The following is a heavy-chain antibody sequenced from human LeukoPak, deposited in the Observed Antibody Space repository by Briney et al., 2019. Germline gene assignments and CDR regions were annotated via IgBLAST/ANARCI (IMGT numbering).Heavy chain of an antibody. J-gene: IGHJ4*02. V-gene: IGHV3-74*01. Sequence: GGPLRLSCAASGFTFSDYWMYWVRQAPGKGVGWVSRIKSDGTGILYAAFVEGRFTISRDNAKNALYMQMTSLRDEDTAVYYCVRGQTIDYWGQGILVTVSS. CDR3: VRGQTIDY. CDR2: IKSDGTGI. CDR1: GFTFSDYW.